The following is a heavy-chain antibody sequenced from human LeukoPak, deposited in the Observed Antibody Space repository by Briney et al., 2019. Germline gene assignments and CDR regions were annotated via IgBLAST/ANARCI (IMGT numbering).Heavy chain of an antibody. D-gene: IGHD6-25*01. CDR3: ARLDKGVKAAHFDY. Sequence: SEALSLTCTVSGGSISSSDFNWGWIRQPPGKGLEWIGVISYSGSTYYNPSLKSRVTISVDTSKSHFSLKLSSVTAADTAIYYCARLDKGVKAAHFDYWGQGTLVTVSS. CDR2: ISYSGST. J-gene: IGHJ4*02. CDR1: GGSISSSDFN. V-gene: IGHV4-39*01.